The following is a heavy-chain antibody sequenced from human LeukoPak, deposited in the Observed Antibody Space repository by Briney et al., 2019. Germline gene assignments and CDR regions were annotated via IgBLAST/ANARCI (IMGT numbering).Heavy chain of an antibody. CDR2: ISSSSSYI. CDR3: ARRLGRGWFDP. D-gene: IGHD3-10*01. CDR1: GFTFSSYS. Sequence: GGSLRLSCAASGFTFSSYSMNWVRQAPGKGLGWVSSISSSSSYIYYAVSVKGRFTSYRDNAKNSLYLQMNSLRAEDTAVYYCARRLGRGWFDPWGQGTLVTVSS. J-gene: IGHJ5*02. V-gene: IGHV3-21*01.